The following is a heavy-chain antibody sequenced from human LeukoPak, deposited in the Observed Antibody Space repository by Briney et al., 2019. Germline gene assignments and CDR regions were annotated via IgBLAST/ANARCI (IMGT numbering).Heavy chain of an antibody. CDR2: IIPIFGTA. D-gene: IGHD5-24*01. J-gene: IGHJ3*02. CDR3: ARGGVEMATRDGVAFDI. Sequence: GASVKVSCKASGGTFSSCAISWVRQAPGQGLEWMGRIIPIFGTANYAQKFQGRVTITTDESTSTAYMELSSLRSEDTAVYYCARGGVEMATRDGVAFDIWGQGTMVTVSS. CDR1: GGTFSSCA. V-gene: IGHV1-69*05.